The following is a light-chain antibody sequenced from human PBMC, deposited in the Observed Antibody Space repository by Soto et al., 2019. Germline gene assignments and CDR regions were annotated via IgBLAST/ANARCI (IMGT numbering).Light chain of an antibody. Sequence: EIVLTQSPGTLSLSPGERATLSCRASQSVSSNFLAWYQQKLGQPPRLLIYGASSRATGIPDRFRGSGSGTDFTLTISRLEPEDFAVYYCQQYGSSAYTFGQGTKLEIK. V-gene: IGKV3-20*01. CDR1: QSVSSNF. CDR3: QQYGSSAYT. CDR2: GAS. J-gene: IGKJ2*01.